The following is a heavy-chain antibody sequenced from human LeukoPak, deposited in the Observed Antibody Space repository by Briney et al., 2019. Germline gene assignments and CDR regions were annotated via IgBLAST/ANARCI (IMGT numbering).Heavy chain of an antibody. Sequence: PGRSLRLSCAASGFTFSSYGMHWVRQAPGKGLEWVAVISYDGSNKYYADSVKGRFTISRDNSKNTLYLQMNSLRAEDTAVYYCAKAERHDYSNYYDDYWGQGTLVTVSS. V-gene: IGHV3-30*18. CDR2: ISYDGSNK. CDR1: GFTFSSYG. CDR3: AKAERHDYSNYYDDY. J-gene: IGHJ4*02. D-gene: IGHD4-4*01.